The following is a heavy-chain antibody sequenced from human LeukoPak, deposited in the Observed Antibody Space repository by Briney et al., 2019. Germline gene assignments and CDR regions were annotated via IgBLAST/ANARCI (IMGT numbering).Heavy chain of an antibody. Sequence: PSETLSLTCTVSGGSISSYYWSWIRQPPGKGLEWIGYIYYSGSTNYNPSLKSRVTLSVDTSKNQFSLRLSSVTAADTAVYFCASQFCSGGSCYSGPRYWGQGTLVTVSS. CDR1: GGSISSYY. CDR2: IYYSGST. CDR3: ASQFCSGGSCYSGPRY. J-gene: IGHJ4*02. D-gene: IGHD2-15*01. V-gene: IGHV4-59*08.